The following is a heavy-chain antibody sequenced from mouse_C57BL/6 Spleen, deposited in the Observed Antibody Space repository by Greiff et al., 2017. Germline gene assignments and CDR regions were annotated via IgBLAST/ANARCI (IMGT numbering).Heavy chain of an antibody. V-gene: IGHV1-26*01. CDR3: ARGDDGYSYYFDY. Sequence: VQLKQSGPELVKPGASVKISCKASGYTFTDYYMNWVKQSHGKSLEWIGDINPNNGGTSYNQKFKGKATLTVDKSSSTAYMELRSLTSEDSAVYYCARGDDGYSYYFDYWGQGTTLTVSS. J-gene: IGHJ2*01. D-gene: IGHD2-3*01. CDR2: INPNNGGT. CDR1: GYTFTDYY.